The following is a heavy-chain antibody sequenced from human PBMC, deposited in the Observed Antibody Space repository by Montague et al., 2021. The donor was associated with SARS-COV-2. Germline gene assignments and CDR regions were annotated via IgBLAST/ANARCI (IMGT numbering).Heavy chain of an antibody. CDR2: IYYSGST. Sequence: SETLSLTCTVSGGSVSSGSYYWSWIRQPPGKGLEWIGYIYYSGSTNYNPSLKSRVTISVDTSKNQFSLELSSVTAADTAVYYCARDPWRITSCGVVTRYGMDVWGQGTTVTVSS. CDR1: GGSVSSGSYY. CDR3: ARDPWRITSCGVVTRYGMDV. V-gene: IGHV4-61*01. D-gene: IGHD3-3*01. J-gene: IGHJ6*02.